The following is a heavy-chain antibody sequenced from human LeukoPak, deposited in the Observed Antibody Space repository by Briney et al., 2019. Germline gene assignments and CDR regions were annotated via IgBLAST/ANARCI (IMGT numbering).Heavy chain of an antibody. V-gene: IGHV3-13*01. CDR1: GFTFSSFD. CDR3: ARGPPRGKYYYMDV. CDR2: IGTASDT. D-gene: IGHD1-1*01. Sequence: GSLRLSCAASGFTFSSFDMHWVRQPPGQGLEWVSTIGTASDTYYPGSVEGRFTLSRDNAKNSLYLQMNSLTAGDTAVYYCARGPPRGKYYYMDVWGKGTTVTVSS. J-gene: IGHJ6*03.